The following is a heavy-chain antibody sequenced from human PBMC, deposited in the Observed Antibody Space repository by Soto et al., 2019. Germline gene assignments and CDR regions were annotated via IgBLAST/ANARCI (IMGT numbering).Heavy chain of an antibody. D-gene: IGHD4-17*01. J-gene: IGHJ4*02. CDR1: GGSIISSYY. V-gene: IGHV4-59*01. CDR3: ARGTTVTTVSYFDY. Sequence: SETLSLTCTVSGGSIISSYYWSWIRQPPGKGLEWIGYIYYSGSTNYNPSLKSRVTISIDMSKNQFSLNLSSVTAADTAVYYCARGTTVTTVSYFDYWGQGTLVTVSS. CDR2: IYYSGST.